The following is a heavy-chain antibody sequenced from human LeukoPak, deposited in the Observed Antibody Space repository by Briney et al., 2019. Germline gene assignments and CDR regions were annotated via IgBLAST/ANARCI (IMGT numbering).Heavy chain of an antibody. V-gene: IGHV3-21*01. J-gene: IGHJ3*01. Sequence: GGSLRLSCAASGFTFSTFSMNWVRQTPGKGLEWVSAISGSCSYIYYADSVKGRFTISRDNPKRSLYLQMNSLRAEDTAVYYCARRTFPNDAFDVWGQGTVVTVSS. D-gene: IGHD1-7*01. CDR2: ISGSCSYI. CDR3: ARRTFPNDAFDV. CDR1: GFTFSTFS.